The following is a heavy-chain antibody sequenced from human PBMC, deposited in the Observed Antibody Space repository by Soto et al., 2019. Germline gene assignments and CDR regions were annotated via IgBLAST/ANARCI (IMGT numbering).Heavy chain of an antibody. Sequence: SETLSLTCTVSGGSISSSSYYWGWIRQPPGKGLEWIGSIYYSGSTYYNPSLKSRVTISVDTSKDQFSLKLSSVTAADTAVYYCARHGILEWLLRVWGQGTTVTVSS. V-gene: IGHV4-39*01. CDR3: ARHGILEWLLRV. J-gene: IGHJ6*02. CDR1: GGSISSSSYY. CDR2: IYYSGST. D-gene: IGHD3-3*01.